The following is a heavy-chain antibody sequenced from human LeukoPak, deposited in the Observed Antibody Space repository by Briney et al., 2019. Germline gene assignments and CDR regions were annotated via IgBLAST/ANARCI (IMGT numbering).Heavy chain of an antibody. Sequence: GGSLRLSCAASGFTFSSYAMSWVRQAPGKGLEWVSAIRGSGGGTNYGDSVKGRFTISRDNSKNTLYLQMNSLRAEDTAVYYCAHPTEYSSSWYGNWFDPWGQGTLVTVSS. CDR1: GFTFSSYA. D-gene: IGHD6-13*01. CDR2: IRGSGGGT. CDR3: AHPTEYSSSWYGNWFDP. J-gene: IGHJ5*02. V-gene: IGHV3-23*01.